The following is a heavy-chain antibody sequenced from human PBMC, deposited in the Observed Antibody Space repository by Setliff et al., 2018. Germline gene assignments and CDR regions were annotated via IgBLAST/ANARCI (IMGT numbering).Heavy chain of an antibody. V-gene: IGHV7-4-1*02. CDR2: INTKTGNP. J-gene: IGHJ4*02. D-gene: IGHD6-13*01. CDR3: TGDHGGSSWYYFEY. Sequence: ASVKVSCKSSGYTFTGHYIHWLRQAPGQGLEWMGWINTKTGNPTYAQGFTGRFVFSLDTSVSTAYLQISSLKAEDTAVYYCTGDHGGSSWYYFEYWGQGTLVTVSS. CDR1: GYTFTGHY.